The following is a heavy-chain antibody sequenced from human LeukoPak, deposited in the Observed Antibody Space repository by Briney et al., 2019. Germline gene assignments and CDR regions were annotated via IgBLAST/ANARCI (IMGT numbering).Heavy chain of an antibody. V-gene: IGHV3-30*04. Sequence: QPGGSLRLSCAASGFTLSSYAMHWVRQAPGKGLEWVAVISYDGSNKYYADSVKGRFTISRDNSKNTLYLQMNSLRAEDTAVYYCARDNSSSWYLNWFDPWGQGTLVTVSS. CDR2: ISYDGSNK. J-gene: IGHJ5*02. CDR3: ARDNSSSWYLNWFDP. D-gene: IGHD6-13*01. CDR1: GFTLSSYA.